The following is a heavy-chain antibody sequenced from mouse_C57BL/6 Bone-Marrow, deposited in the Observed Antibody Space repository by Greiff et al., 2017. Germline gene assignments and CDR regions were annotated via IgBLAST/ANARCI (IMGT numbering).Heavy chain of an antibody. J-gene: IGHJ3*01. D-gene: IGHD1-1*01. V-gene: IGHV8-11*01. Sequence: KESGPGILQPSQTLSLTCSFSGFSLSTSGMGVGWIHQPSGNGLEWLAHIWWNDNKYYNTALKSRLTISKDTSNNQVFLKIASVDTADTATYYCARPYYGSSLAWFAYWGQGTLVTVSA. CDR2: IWWNDNK. CDR3: ARPYYGSSLAWFAY. CDR1: GFSLSTSGMG.